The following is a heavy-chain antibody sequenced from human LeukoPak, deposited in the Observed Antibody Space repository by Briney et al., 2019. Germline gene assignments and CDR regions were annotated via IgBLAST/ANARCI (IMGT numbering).Heavy chain of an antibody. J-gene: IGHJ4*02. CDR3: TRLEGTFDY. Sequence: GGSLRLSCAASGFTFSGSAMHWVRQASGKGLEWVGRIRSKANSYATAYAASVKGRFTISRGDSKNTAYLQMNSLKTEDTAVYYCTRLEGTFDYWGQGTLVTVSS. V-gene: IGHV3-73*01. D-gene: IGHD1-7*01. CDR2: IRSKANSYAT. CDR1: GFTFSGSA.